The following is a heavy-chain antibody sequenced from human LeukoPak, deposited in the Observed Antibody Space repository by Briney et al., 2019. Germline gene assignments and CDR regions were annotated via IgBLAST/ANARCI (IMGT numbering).Heavy chain of an antibody. CDR3: ARDTGGRGWFDP. CDR1: GFTFSSYW. D-gene: IGHD2-8*02. V-gene: IGHV3-74*01. CDR2: INSDGSST. Sequence: GGSLRLSCAASGFTFSSYWMHWVRQAPGKGLVWVSRINSDGSSTSYADSVKGRFTISRDNAKNSLYLQMNSLRAEDTAVYYCARDTGGRGWFDPWGQGTLVTVSS. J-gene: IGHJ5*02.